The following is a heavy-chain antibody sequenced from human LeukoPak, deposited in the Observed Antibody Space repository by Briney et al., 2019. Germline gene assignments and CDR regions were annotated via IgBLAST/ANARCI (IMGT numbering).Heavy chain of an antibody. D-gene: IGHD1-26*01. CDR2: ISGSGGNT. J-gene: IGHJ4*02. CDR1: GFTVSSNY. Sequence: PGGSLRLSCAASGFTVSSNYMSWVRQAPGKGLEWVSAISGSGGNTYYADSVKGRFTISRDNSKNTLYLQMNSLRAEDTAVYYCAKGPYSGFFWGQGTLVTVSS. CDR3: AKGPYSGFF. V-gene: IGHV3-23*01.